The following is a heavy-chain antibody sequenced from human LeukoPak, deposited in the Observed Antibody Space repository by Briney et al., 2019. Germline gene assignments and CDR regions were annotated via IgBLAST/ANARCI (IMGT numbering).Heavy chain of an antibody. V-gene: IGHV1-2*02. Sequence: ASVKVSCKASGYTFTAFYIHWVRQAPGQGLEWMGWINPNSGGINYAQKFQGRVTMTRDTSISAAYMQLSSLRSDDTAVYYCARGWNGGSLNWFDPWGQGTLVTVSS. CDR2: INPNSGGI. CDR3: ARGWNGGSLNWFDP. CDR1: GYTFTAFY. D-gene: IGHD1-26*01. J-gene: IGHJ5*02.